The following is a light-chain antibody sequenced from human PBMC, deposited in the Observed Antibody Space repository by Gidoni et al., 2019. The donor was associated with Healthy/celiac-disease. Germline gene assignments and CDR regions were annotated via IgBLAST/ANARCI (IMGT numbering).Light chain of an antibody. CDR3: QQSYSTPIT. CDR2: AAS. V-gene: IGKV1-39*01. CDR1: QSISSY. J-gene: IGKJ5*01. Sequence: DIQMTQSPSSLSASVGDRVPITCRASQSISSYLNWYQQKPGKAPKLLIYAASSLQSGVPSRFSGSGSGTDFTLTISSLQPADFATYYCQQSYSTPITFGQGTRLEIK.